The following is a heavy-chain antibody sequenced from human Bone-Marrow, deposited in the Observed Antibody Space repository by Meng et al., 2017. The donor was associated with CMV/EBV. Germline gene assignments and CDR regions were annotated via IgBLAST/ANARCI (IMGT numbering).Heavy chain of an antibody. D-gene: IGHD5-24*01. V-gene: IGHV1-46*01. J-gene: IGHJ4*02. CDR1: GYTFTSDY. Sequence: SGYTFTSDYMHWVRQAPGQGLEWMGVINPSDASTSYPRKFQGRVTMTRDTSTTTVHTEMAGLRSEDTAMYYCARGPKQLKPPRFDYWGQGTLVTVSS. CDR2: INPSDAST. CDR3: ARGPKQLKPPRFDY.